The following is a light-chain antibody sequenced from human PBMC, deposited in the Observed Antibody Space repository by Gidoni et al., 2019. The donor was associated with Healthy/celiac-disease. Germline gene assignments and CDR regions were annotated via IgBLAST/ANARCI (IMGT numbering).Light chain of an antibody. CDR2: DAS. V-gene: IGKV3-20*01. CDR3: QQYGSSLFT. J-gene: IGKJ3*01. Sequence: IVLTQTPGTLSLSPGERATLPCRASQSVSSSYLAWYQQKPGQAPRLLIYDASSRATGVPDRFSGSGSGTDFTLTISRLEPEDFAVYYCQQYGSSLFTFGPXTKVDIK. CDR1: QSVSSSY.